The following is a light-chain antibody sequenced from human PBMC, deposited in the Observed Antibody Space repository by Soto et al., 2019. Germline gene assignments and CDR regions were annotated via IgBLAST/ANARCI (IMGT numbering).Light chain of an antibody. J-gene: IGLJ2*01. CDR3: SSYTSSSTYVL. CDR1: SSDVGGYNY. CDR2: DVS. Sequence: QSALTQPASVSGSPGQSITISCTGTSSDVGGYNYVSWYKQHPGKAPKLMIYDVSNRPSGVSNRFSGSKSGNTASLTISGLQAEDEADYYCSSYTSSSTYVLFGGGTKLTVL. V-gene: IGLV2-14*01.